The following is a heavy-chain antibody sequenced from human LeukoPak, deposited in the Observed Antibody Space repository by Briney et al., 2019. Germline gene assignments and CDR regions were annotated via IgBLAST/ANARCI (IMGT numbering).Heavy chain of an antibody. J-gene: IGHJ4*02. CDR1: GFTFSGSA. Sequence: GGSLRLSCAASGFTFSGSAMHWVRQASGKGLEWVGRIRSKANSCATAYAASVKGRFTISRDDSKNTAYLQMNSLKTEDTAVYYCTRGLRDFDYWGQGTLVTVSS. CDR3: TRGLRDFDY. CDR2: IRSKANSCAT. V-gene: IGHV3-73*01. D-gene: IGHD3-16*01.